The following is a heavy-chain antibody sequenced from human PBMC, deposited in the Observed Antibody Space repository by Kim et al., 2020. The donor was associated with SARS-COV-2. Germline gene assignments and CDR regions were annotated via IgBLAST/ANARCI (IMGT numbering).Heavy chain of an antibody. Sequence: ADSVKGRFTSSRDNAKNTLYLQMNSLRAEDTAVYYCARVAGGSSPYYFDYWGQGTLVTVSS. J-gene: IGHJ4*02. CDR3: ARVAGGSSPYYFDY. D-gene: IGHD1-26*01. V-gene: IGHV3-74*01.